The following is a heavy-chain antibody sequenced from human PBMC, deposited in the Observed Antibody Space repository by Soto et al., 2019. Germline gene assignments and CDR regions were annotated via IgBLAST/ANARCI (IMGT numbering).Heavy chain of an antibody. V-gene: IGHV3-30-3*01. CDR3: AREASSWYYYGMDV. J-gene: IGHJ6*02. CDR1: GSTFSNIA. CDR2: ISYDGSNK. Sequence: GGSLRLSCAASGSTFSNIAMIWVRQAPGKGLGWVAVISYDGSNKYYADSVKGRFTISRDNSKDTLYLQMNSLRAEDTAVYYCAREASSWYYYGMDVWSQGTTVTVSS. D-gene: IGHD6-13*01.